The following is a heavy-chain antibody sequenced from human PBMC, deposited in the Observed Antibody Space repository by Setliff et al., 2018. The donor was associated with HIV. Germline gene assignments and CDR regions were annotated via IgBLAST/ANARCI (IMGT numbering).Heavy chain of an antibody. J-gene: IGHJ4*02. V-gene: IGHV3-74*01. CDR1: GFTFSSYW. D-gene: IGHD3-22*01. CDR2: INSDGSST. CDR3: ARGGDYDSSGYYVT. Sequence: PGGSLRLSCTASGFTFSSYWMHWVRQAPGKGLVWVSRINSDGSSTSYADSVRGRFTISRDNSKNTLYLQMNSLRAEDTAVYFCARGGDYDSSGYYVTWGQGSLVTVSS.